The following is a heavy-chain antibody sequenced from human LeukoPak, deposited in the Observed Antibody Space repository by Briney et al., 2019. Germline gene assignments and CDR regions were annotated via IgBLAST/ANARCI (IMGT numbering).Heavy chain of an antibody. J-gene: IGHJ4*02. D-gene: IGHD6-13*01. Sequence: GRSLRLSCAASGFTFSSYGMHWVRQAPGKGLEWVAVISYDGSNKYYADSVKGRFTISRDNSRNTLYLQMNSLRAEDTAVYYCASSLPRYSSSWYLFNYWGQGTLVTVSS. CDR1: GFTFSSYG. CDR2: ISYDGSNK. CDR3: ASSLPRYSSSWYLFNY. V-gene: IGHV3-30*03.